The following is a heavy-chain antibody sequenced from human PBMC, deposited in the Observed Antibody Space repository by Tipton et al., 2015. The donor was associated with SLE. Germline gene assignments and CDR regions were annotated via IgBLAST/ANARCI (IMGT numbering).Heavy chain of an antibody. CDR3: ARGGVRKGWWFFDF. CDR1: GGSISSGGHY. J-gene: IGHJ2*01. V-gene: IGHV4-61*02. D-gene: IGHD1-26*01. Sequence: TLSLTCTVSGGSISSGGHYWSWIRQPAGKGLEWIGRIHASGSSGSTEYNPSLKSQVSMSLDTSKKQFSLNLTSVTAADTALYYWARGGVRKGWWFFDFWGRGTLVTVSS. CDR2: IHASGSSGST.